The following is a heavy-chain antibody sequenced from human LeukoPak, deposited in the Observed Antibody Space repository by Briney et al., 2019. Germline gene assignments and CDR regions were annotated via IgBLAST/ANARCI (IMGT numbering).Heavy chain of an antibody. CDR2: IYYTGTT. CDR1: GGAICGYY. Sequence: SQTLSLTCTVSGGAICGYYWSWIRQHPGKGLDWIGYIYYTGTTYYHPSLKSRVTISLDTSKNQFSLRLNSVTAADAAVYFCARSGDAYSFYYWGQGSLVTVSS. J-gene: IGHJ4*02. CDR3: ARSGDAYSFYY. D-gene: IGHD5-24*01. V-gene: IGHV4-31*03.